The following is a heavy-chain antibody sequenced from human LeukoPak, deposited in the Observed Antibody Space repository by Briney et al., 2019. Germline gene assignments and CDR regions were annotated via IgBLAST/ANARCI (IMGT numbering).Heavy chain of an antibody. D-gene: IGHD3-16*02. CDR2: ISGSGGST. J-gene: IGHJ4*02. CDR3: AKTRDDYVWGSYRQEYYFDY. Sequence: PGGSLRLSCAASGFTFSSYAMSWVRQAPGKGLEWVSAISGSGGSTYYADSVKGRFTISRDNSKNTLYLQMNSLRAEDTAVYYCAKTRDDYVWGSYRQEYYFDYWGQGTLVTVSS. CDR1: GFTFSSYA. V-gene: IGHV3-23*01.